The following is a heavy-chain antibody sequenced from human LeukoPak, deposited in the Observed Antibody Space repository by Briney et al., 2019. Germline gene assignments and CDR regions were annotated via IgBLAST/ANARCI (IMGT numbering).Heavy chain of an antibody. CDR2: INPNSGGT. J-gene: IGHJ5*02. D-gene: IGHD4-17*01. CDR1: GYTFTVYY. V-gene: IGHV1-2*02. Sequence: ASVKVSFKSSGYTFTVYYMHWVRQAPGQGLEWMGLINPNSGGTNYAQKFQGRVTMTRDTSISTAYMELSRLRSDDTAVYYCARASGGHGDYVLYWFDPGGQGTLVTVSS. CDR3: ARASGGHGDYVLYWFDP.